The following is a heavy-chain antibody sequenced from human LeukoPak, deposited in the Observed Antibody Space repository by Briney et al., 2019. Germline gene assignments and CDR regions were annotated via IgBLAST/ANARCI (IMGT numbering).Heavy chain of an antibody. CDR3: ARDQRGWYVGNYYYYMDV. CDR1: GGSFSGYY. Sequence: PSETLSLTCAVYGGSFSGYYWSWIRQPPGKGLEWIGEINHSGSTNYNPSLKSRVTISVDTSKNQFSLKLSSVTAADTAVYYCARDQRGWYVGNYYYYMDVWGKGTAVTVSS. V-gene: IGHV4-34*01. D-gene: IGHD6-19*01. CDR2: INHSGST. J-gene: IGHJ6*03.